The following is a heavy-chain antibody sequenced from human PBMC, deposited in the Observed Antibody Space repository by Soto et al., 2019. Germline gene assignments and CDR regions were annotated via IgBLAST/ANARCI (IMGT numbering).Heavy chain of an antibody. CDR3: ARDLRDGYNSVGMDV. V-gene: IGHV3-33*01. J-gene: IGHJ6*02. CDR1: GFTFTTYG. D-gene: IGHD5-12*01. Sequence: GGSLRLSCAASGFTFTTYGMHWVRQAPGKGLEWVAIIWYDGNKIYYADSVKGRFTISRDTSQNTLYLQMNSLRAEDTALYYCARDLRDGYNSVGMDVWGQGTTVTVSS. CDR2: IWYDGNKI.